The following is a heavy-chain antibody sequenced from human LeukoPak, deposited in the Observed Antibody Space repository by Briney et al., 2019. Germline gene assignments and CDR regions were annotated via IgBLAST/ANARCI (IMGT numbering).Heavy chain of an antibody. V-gene: IGHV4-34*01. CDR2: INHSGST. Sequence: SETLSLTCAVYGGSFCGYYWSWIRQPPGKGLEWIGEINHSGSTNYNPSLKSRVTISVDTSKNQFSLKLSSVTAADTAVYYCARQKNYDYVWGSYRPGYFDYWGQGTLVTVSS. CDR3: ARQKNYDYVWGSYRPGYFDY. J-gene: IGHJ4*02. D-gene: IGHD3-16*02. CDR1: GGSFCGYY.